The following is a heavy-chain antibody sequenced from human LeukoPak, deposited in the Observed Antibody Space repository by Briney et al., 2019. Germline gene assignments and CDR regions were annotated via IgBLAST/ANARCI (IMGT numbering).Heavy chain of an antibody. CDR1: GGTSSSYA. CDR2: IIPIFGTA. D-gene: IGHD3-3*02. CDR3: ARDRRILAAFDY. J-gene: IGHJ4*02. Sequence: ASVKVSCKASGGTSSSYAISWVRQAPGQGLEWMGGIIPIFGTANYAQKFQGRVTMTTDTSTSTAYMELRSLRSDDTAVYYCARDRRILAAFDYWGQGTLVTVSS. V-gene: IGHV1-69*05.